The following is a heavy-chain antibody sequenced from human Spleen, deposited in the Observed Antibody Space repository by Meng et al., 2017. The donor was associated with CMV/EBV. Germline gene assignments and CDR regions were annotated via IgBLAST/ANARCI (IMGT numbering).Heavy chain of an antibody. Sequence: SETLSLTCTVSGDSIRSYYWSWIRQAPGKGLEWIGYIFYSGITKYNPVFKSRVTMSVDTSKNQFSLKLGAVTAADTALYFCARYITGSEAFDIWGQGTTVTVSS. CDR2: IFYSGIT. CDR3: ARYITGSEAFDI. V-gene: IGHV4-59*01. CDR1: GDSIRSYY. D-gene: IGHD3-10*01. J-gene: IGHJ3*02.